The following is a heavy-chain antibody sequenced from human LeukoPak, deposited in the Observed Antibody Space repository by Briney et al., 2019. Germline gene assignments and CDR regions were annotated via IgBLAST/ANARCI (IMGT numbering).Heavy chain of an antibody. CDR3: AKGSYGDYNYYYGMDV. D-gene: IGHD4-17*01. CDR2: ISWNSGSI. J-gene: IGHJ6*02. Sequence: GRSLRLSCAASGFTFDDYAMHWVRQAPGKGLEWVSGISWNSGSIGYADSVKGRFTISRDNAKNSLYLQMNSLRAEDTALYYCAKGSYGDYNYYYGMDVWGQGTTVTVSS. V-gene: IGHV3-9*01. CDR1: GFTFDDYA.